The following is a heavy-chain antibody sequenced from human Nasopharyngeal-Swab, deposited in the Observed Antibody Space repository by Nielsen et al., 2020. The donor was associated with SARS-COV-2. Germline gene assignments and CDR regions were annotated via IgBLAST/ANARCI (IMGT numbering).Heavy chain of an antibody. J-gene: IGHJ4*02. D-gene: IGHD1-26*01. CDR2: IHIDGSST. CDR3: VREFEATGATYLDY. CDR1: GFTFSSYW. Sequence: GRSLRLSCTASGFTFSSYWMHWVRQAPGKGLVWVSRIHIDGSSTSYGDSVKGRFTISRDNAKNSLYLQMSSLRDEDTAVYYCVREFEATGATYLDYWGLGTLVTVSS. V-gene: IGHV3-74*01.